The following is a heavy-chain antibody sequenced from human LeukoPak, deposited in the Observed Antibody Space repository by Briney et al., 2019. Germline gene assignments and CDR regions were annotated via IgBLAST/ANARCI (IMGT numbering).Heavy chain of an antibody. CDR2: IWYDGSNK. CDR1: GFTFSTYS. D-gene: IGHD3-3*01. V-gene: IGHV3-33*08. J-gene: IGHJ4*02. Sequence: GGSLRLSCAASGFTFSTYSMNWVRQAPGRGLEWVAVIWYDGSNKYYADSVKGRFTISRDNAKNSLYLQMNSLRAEDTAVYYCARGAYYDFWSGYLPEFDYWGQGTLVTVSS. CDR3: ARGAYYDFWSGYLPEFDY.